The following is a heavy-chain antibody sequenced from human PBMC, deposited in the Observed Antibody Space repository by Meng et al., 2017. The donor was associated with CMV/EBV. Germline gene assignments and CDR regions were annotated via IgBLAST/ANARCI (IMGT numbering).Heavy chain of an antibody. CDR2: INHSGST. V-gene: IGHV4-34*01. Sequence: QVRLQQWGAGLLKPPETLYLTCAVYGGSFSGYYWSWIRQPPGKGLEWIGEINHSGSTNYNPSLKSRVTISVDTSKNQFSLKLSSVTAADTAVYYCARESMVRGEDWGQGTLAPSPQ. CDR3: ARESMVRGED. D-gene: IGHD3-10*01. J-gene: IGHJ4*02. CDR1: GGSFSGYY.